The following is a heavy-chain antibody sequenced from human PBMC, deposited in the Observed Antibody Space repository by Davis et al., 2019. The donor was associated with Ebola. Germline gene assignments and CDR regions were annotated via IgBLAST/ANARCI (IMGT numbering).Heavy chain of an antibody. CDR3: ARVYYDREDY. CDR2: INPNSGGT. J-gene: IGHJ4*02. D-gene: IGHD3-22*01. CDR1: GYTFTGYD. V-gene: IGHV1-2*06. Sequence: AASVKVSCKASGYTFTGYDINWVRQATGQGLEWMGRINPNSGGTNYAQKFQGRVTMTRDTSISTAYTELSRLRSDDTAVYYCARVYYDREDYWGQGTLVTVSS.